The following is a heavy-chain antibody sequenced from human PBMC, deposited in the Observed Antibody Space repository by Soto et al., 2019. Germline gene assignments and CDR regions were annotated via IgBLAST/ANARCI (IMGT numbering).Heavy chain of an antibody. Sequence: SETLSLTCTVTCDSISSRSYYWGWIRQPPGKGLEWIGSIYYSGSTYNNPSLRSRVSMSIDTSKDQFSLKLKSVTAADTDLYLCARQRTSVVTQAYFDVWGTGSLVPVSS. J-gene: IGHJ4*02. V-gene: IGHV4-39*01. CDR3: ARQRTSVVTQAYFDV. CDR2: IYYSGST. CDR1: CDSISSRSYY. D-gene: IGHD2-21*02.